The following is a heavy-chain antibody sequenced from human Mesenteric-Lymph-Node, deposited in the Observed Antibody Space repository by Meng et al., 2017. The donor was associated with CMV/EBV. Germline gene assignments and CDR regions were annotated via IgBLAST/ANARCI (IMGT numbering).Heavy chain of an antibody. V-gene: IGHV1-18*01. J-gene: IGHJ4*02. CDR1: GFTCTNYG. CDR2: ISAYNGNT. D-gene: IGHD6-13*01. CDR3: ARGGSSWYGYFDY. Sequence: KAAGFTCTNYGISWVRQAPGQGLEWMGWISAYNGNTNYAQRLQGRVILTTDTPTSTAYMELRSLRPDDTAVYYCARGGSSWYGYFDYWGQGTLVTVSS.